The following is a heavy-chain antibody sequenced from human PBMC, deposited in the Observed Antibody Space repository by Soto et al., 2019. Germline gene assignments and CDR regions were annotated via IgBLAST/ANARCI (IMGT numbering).Heavy chain of an antibody. CDR2: ISGSGGST. D-gene: IGHD3-10*01. J-gene: IGHJ6*02. CDR3: AKVRSPYYYYAMDV. V-gene: IGHV3-23*01. Sequence: GGSLRLSCAASGFTFSSFAMTWVRQAPGKGLEWVSLISGSGGSTYSADSVKGRFTTSRDNSKNTLFLQMSSLRAEDTAIYYCAKVRSPYYYYAMDVWGQGTTVTVSS. CDR1: GFTFSSFA.